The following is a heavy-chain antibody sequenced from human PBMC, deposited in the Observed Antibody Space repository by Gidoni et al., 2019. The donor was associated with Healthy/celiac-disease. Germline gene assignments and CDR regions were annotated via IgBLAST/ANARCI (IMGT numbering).Heavy chain of an antibody. V-gene: IGHV3-7*03. CDR1: GFTFSSYW. CDR3: ARDHHSSSWFSYNWFDP. J-gene: IGHJ5*02. CDR2: IKQDGSEK. D-gene: IGHD6-13*01. Sequence: EVQLVESGGGLVQPGGSLRLSCAASGFTFSSYWMSWVRQAPGKGLEWVANIKQDGSEKYYVDSVKGRFTISRDNAKNSLYLQMNSLRAEDTAVYYCARDHHSSSWFSYNWFDPWGQGTLVTVSS.